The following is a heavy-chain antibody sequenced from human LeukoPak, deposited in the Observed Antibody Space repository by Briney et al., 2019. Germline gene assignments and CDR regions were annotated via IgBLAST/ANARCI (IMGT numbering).Heavy chain of an antibody. D-gene: IGHD3-10*01. CDR2: INTDGNT. Sequence: PGGSLRLSCAASGFIVSSYYMTWVRQAPGKGLEWVSLINTDGNTYYADSVKGRFTISRDNSKNTLYLQMNSLRAEDTAVYYCAVSRRFGEWVGDYYYSYMDVWGKGTTVAVSS. CDR3: AVSRRFGEWVGDYYYSYMDV. CDR1: GFIVSSYY. V-gene: IGHV3-53*01. J-gene: IGHJ6*03.